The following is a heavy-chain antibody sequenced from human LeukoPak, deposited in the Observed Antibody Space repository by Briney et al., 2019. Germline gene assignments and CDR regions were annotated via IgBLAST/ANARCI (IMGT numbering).Heavy chain of an antibody. CDR3: ARERLVVGSAYFDF. V-gene: IGHV3-23*01. CDR1: GFSFSSYG. Sequence: PGGSLRLSCAASGFSFSSYGMHWVRQAPGKGLEWVSAISGSGSNTYYADSLRGRLTISRDNSKNTVLLQMNSLRAEDTAEYYCARERLVVGSAYFDFWGQGTLVTVSS. CDR2: ISGSGSNT. D-gene: IGHD1-26*01. J-gene: IGHJ4*02.